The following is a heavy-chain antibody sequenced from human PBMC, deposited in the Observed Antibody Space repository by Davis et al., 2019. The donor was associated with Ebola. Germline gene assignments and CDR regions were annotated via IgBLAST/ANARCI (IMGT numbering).Heavy chain of an antibody. D-gene: IGHD3-22*01. CDR3: AKELHRVIITMIVPVTPDDY. CDR2: ISGSGGST. V-gene: IGHV3-23*01. Sequence: PGGSLRLSCATSGFTSSSYVMSWVRQAPGKGLEWVSAISGSGGSTYYADSVKGRFTISRDNSKNTLYLQMNSLRAEDTAVYYCAKELHRVIITMIVPVTPDDYWGQGTLVTVSS. CDR1: GFTSSSYV. J-gene: IGHJ4*02.